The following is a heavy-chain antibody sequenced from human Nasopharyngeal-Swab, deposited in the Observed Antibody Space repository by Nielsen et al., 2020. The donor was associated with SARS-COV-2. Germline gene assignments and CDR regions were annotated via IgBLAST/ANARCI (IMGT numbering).Heavy chain of an antibody. V-gene: IGHV1-2*06. CDR1: TSTFNAYY. Sequence: ASVKVFCKVSTSTFNAYYIHWVRQAPGQGLEWMGRINPTTGGTLYTQTFEGRVTMTTDTSTSTTYMELRGLTSDDTAVYYCTRALSGVYDFWGQGALVTVSS. D-gene: IGHD2-15*01. CDR3: TRALSGVYDF. J-gene: IGHJ4*02. CDR2: INPTTGGT.